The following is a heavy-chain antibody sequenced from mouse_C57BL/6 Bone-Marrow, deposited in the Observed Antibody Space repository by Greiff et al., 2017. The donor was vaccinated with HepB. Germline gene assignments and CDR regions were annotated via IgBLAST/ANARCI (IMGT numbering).Heavy chain of an antibody. CDR1: GYAFTNYL. D-gene: IGHD1-1*01. Sequence: VKLQESGAELVRPGTSVKVSCKASGYAFTNYLIEWIGVINPGSGGTNYNEKFKGKATLTADKSSSTAYMQLSSLTSEDSAVYFCARFGTTVVVHYYAMDYWGQGTSVTVSS. V-gene: IGHV1-54*01. CDR2: INPGSGGT. J-gene: IGHJ4*01. CDR3: ARFGTTVVVHYYAMDY.